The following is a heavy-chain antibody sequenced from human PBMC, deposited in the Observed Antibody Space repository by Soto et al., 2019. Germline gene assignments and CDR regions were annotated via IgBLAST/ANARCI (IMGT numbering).Heavy chain of an antibody. CDR1: GFSFSDSW. CDR3: GRGGWGLLDI. Sequence: EVQLVESGGGLVQPGGSLRLSCAASGFSFSDSWMAWARQAPGKGLFWVSRINADGSIAHYAESVKGRFTISRDNAKNTLWLEGNRLRDDETAVYYCGRGGWGLLDIWGQGAMVTVSS. V-gene: IGHV3-74*01. J-gene: IGHJ3*02. D-gene: IGHD7-27*01. CDR2: INADGSIA.